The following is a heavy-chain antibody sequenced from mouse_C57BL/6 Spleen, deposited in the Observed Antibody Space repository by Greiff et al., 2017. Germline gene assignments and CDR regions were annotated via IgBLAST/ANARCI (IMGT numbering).Heavy chain of an antibody. Sequence: QVQLQQPGAELVKPGASVKMSCKASGYTFTSYWITWVKQRPGQGLEWIGDIYPGSGSTNYNEKFKSKATLTVATSSSTAYMQLSSLTSEDSAVYYCATPPIYYDYFWYFDVWGTGTTVTVSS. D-gene: IGHD2-4*01. J-gene: IGHJ1*03. CDR1: GYTFTSYW. CDR2: IYPGSGST. CDR3: ATPPIYYDYFWYFDV. V-gene: IGHV1-55*01.